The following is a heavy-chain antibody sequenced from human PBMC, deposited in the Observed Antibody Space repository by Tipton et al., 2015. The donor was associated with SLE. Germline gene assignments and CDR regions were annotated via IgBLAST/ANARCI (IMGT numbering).Heavy chain of an antibody. D-gene: IGHD1-26*01. CDR2: ISYDGSNK. V-gene: IGHV3-30*03. Sequence: AASGFPFSAYGMHWVRQAPGKGLDWVAVISYDGSNKYYADSVKGRFTISRDNSKNTLYLQMNSLRAEDTAVYYCARDLLPSYYGMDVWGQGTTVTVSS. CDR3: ARDLLPSYYGMDV. CDR1: GFPFSAYG. J-gene: IGHJ6*02.